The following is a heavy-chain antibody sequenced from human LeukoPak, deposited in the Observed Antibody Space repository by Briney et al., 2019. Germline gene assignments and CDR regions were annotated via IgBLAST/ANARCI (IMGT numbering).Heavy chain of an antibody. Sequence: ASVKVSCKASGYTFTGYYIHWVRQAPGQGLEWMGWINPYSGATNYAQKFQGRVTMTSDTPITTAYMELTRLRSDATAVYYCVRDGACSSTSCQNFDYWGQGTLVTVPS. V-gene: IGHV1-2*02. CDR3: VRDGACSSTSCQNFDY. J-gene: IGHJ4*02. CDR1: GYTFTGYY. D-gene: IGHD2-2*01. CDR2: INPYSGAT.